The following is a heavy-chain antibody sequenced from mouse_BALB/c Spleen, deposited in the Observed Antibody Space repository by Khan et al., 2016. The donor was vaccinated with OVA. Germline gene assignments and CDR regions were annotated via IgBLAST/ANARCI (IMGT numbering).Heavy chain of an antibody. J-gene: IGHJ3*01. D-gene: IGHD2-10*01. CDR1: GFNIKDTY. V-gene: IGHV14-3*02. CDR2: IDPPNDDS. Sequence: VQLQQSGAELVKPGASVKLSCSASGFNIKDTYIHWMKQRPEQGLEWIGRIDPPNDDSKYGPKFQAKATLTADTSSNTAYLQLSSLTSEDTAVYYCATFYGNPFAFWGQGTLVSVSA. CDR3: ATFYGNPFAF.